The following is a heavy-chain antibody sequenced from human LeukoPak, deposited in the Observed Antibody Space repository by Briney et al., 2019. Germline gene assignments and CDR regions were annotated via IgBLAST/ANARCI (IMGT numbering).Heavy chain of an antibody. Sequence: PGGSLRLSCAASGFTFISYAMSWVRQAPGKGLEWVSAISGSGGSTYYADSVKGRFTISRDNSKNTLYLKMSSLRAEDTAVYSCPTTVPTLFDYWGQGTLVSVSS. CDR3: PTTVPTLFDY. CDR2: ISGSGGST. V-gene: IGHV3-23*01. CDR1: GFTFISYA. D-gene: IGHD4-17*01. J-gene: IGHJ4*02.